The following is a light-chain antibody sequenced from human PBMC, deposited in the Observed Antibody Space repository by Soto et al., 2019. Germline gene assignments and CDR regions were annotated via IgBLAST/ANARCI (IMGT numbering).Light chain of an antibody. V-gene: IGKV1-5*03. CDR2: KAS. CDR3: QHYNSYSEA. J-gene: IGKJ1*01. CDR1: QTISSW. Sequence: DIQMPQSPSTLSGSVGDRVTITCRASQTISSWLAWYQQKPGKAPKLLIYKASTLKSGVPSRFSGSGSGTEFTLTISSLQPDDFATYYCQHYNSYSEAFGQGTRW.